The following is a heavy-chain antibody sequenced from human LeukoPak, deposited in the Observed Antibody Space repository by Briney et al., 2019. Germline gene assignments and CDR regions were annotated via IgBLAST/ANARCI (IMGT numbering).Heavy chain of an antibody. CDR1: GYTFTGYY. CDR3: ARGEYSSGWYPYYMDV. J-gene: IGHJ6*03. D-gene: IGHD6-19*01. V-gene: IGHV1-2*02. Sequence: ASVKVSCKASGYTFTGYYMHWVRQAPGQGLEWMGWINPNSGGTNYAQKFQGRVTMTRDTSISTAYMELSRLRSDDTAVYYCARGEYSSGWYPYYMDVWGKGTTVTVSS. CDR2: INPNSGGT.